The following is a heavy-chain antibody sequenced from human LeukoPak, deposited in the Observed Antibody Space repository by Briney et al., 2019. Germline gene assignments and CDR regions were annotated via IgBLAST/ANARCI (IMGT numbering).Heavy chain of an antibody. CDR3: ATYRQVLLPFES. Sequence: PGGSLRLSCAASGFTFSSYSMNWVRQAPGKGLEWVSSISSSSSYIYYADSVKGRFTISRDNAKNSLYLQMNSLRAEDTAIYYCATYRQVLLPFESWGQGTLVTVSS. V-gene: IGHV3-21*04. J-gene: IGHJ4*02. CDR1: GFTFSSYS. D-gene: IGHD5-18*01. CDR2: ISSSSSYI.